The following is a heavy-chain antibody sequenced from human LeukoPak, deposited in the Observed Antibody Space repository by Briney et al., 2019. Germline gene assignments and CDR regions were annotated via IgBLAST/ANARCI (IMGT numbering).Heavy chain of an antibody. CDR3: AKNQGQWLVPVDY. Sequence: GGSLRLSCATSGFTFSTYAMSWVRQAPGKGLEWVSSVSGSGGTTYYAGSVKGRFTISRDNSKNTLDLQMNNLRAEDTALYYCAKNQGQWLVPVDYWGQGTLVTVSS. CDR1: GFTFSTYA. V-gene: IGHV3-23*01. D-gene: IGHD6-19*01. J-gene: IGHJ4*02. CDR2: VSGSGGTT.